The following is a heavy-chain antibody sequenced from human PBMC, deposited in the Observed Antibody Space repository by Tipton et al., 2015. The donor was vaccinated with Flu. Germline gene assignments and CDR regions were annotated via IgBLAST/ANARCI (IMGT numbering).Heavy chain of an antibody. CDR1: GGSISSGSYY. Sequence: TLSLTCTVSGGSISSGSYYWSWIRQPAGKGLEWIGRIYSSGSTNYNPSLKSRVTISADTSMNQFSLKLSSVTAADTAVYYCARAGRGSSGGLGNYYFDYWGQGTLVTVSS. D-gene: IGHD6-19*01. CDR3: ARAGRGSSGGLGNYYFDY. J-gene: IGHJ4*02. V-gene: IGHV4-61*02. CDR2: IYSSGST.